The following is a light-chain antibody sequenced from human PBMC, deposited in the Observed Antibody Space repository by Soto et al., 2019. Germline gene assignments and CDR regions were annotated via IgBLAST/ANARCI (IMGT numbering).Light chain of an antibody. J-gene: IGKJ4*01. CDR1: QSVSSSY. CDR3: QQYGSSHT. CDR2: GAS. V-gene: IGKV3-20*01. Sequence: EIVLTQSPGTLSLSPGDRATLSCRASQSVSSSYLAWYQQKPGQAPRLLIYGASRRATGIPDRFSGSGSGTDFTLTISRLEPEDFAVYDCQQYGSSHTFGGGTKVEIK.